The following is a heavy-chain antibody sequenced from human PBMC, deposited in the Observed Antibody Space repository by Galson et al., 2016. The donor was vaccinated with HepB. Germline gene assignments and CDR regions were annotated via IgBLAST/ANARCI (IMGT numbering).Heavy chain of an antibody. Sequence: SETLSLTCTMSGGAITDNDWWHWVRQAPGKGLEWIAEVHQDGRANYNPSLQSRVAISLDNSRNDFSLSLTSVTAADIGLYFCARGDNCGGGCRGFDSWGRGIRVTVSS. D-gene: IGHD2-21*01. CDR2: VHQDGRA. J-gene: IGHJ5*01. V-gene: IGHV4-4*02. CDR1: GGAITDNDW. CDR3: ARGDNCGGGCRGFDS.